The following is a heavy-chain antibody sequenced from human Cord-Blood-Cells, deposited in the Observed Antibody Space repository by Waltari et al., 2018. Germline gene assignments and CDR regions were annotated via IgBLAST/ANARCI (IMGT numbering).Heavy chain of an antibody. V-gene: IGHV3-23*01. CDR3: AAGGSSWYYFDY. J-gene: IGHJ4*02. Sequence: EVQLLESGGGLVQPGGSLRLSCAASGFTFSSYAMSWVRQAPGEGLWWVSAISGSGGSTYYADSVKGRFTISRDNSKNTLYLQMNSLRAEDTAVYYCAAGGSSWYYFDYWGQGTLVTVSS. CDR1: GFTFSSYA. CDR2: ISGSGGST. D-gene: IGHD6-13*01.